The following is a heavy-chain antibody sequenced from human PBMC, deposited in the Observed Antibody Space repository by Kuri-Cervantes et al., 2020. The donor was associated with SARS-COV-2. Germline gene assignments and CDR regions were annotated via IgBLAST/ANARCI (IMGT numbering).Heavy chain of an antibody. CDR3: ARTRGSYYTDAFDL. J-gene: IGHJ3*01. Sequence: KVPCKGSGFRFTTYWIGWVRQMPGKGLEWMAIIYPTDSDTRYSPSFQGQVTISADKSISTAYLQWSNLKASDSAMYYCARTRGSYYTDAFDLWGQGTMVTVSS. V-gene: IGHV5-51*01. CDR2: IYPTDSDT. CDR1: GFRFTTYW. D-gene: IGHD1-26*01.